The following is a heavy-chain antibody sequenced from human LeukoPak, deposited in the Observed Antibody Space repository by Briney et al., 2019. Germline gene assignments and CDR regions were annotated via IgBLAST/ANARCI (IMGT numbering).Heavy chain of an antibody. CDR3: ARVYNSGYDRPGFFDY. V-gene: IGHV3-7*01. CDR2: IKDNGRGE. CDR1: GFTFSASW. Sequence: GGSLRLSCAASGFTFSASWMTWVRQAPGKGLEWVANIKDNGRGEYYVDSVKGRFTVSRDNAKNSVYLQMNSLRAEDTAVYYCARVYNSGYDRPGFFDYWGQGTLVTVSS. D-gene: IGHD5-12*01. J-gene: IGHJ4*02.